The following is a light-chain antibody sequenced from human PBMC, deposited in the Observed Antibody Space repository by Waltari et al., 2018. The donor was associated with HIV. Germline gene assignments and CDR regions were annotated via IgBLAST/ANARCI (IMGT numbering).Light chain of an antibody. J-gene: IGKJ5*01. Sequence: DIQVTQSPSSLSVSVGDSVTITCRASQTIKRNLNWYQQTPGKAPKLLIFGASTLQSGVPSRFSGSGSETDFILTVFSLQPEDFATYYCQQTYSAPHTFGQGTRLEIK. CDR3: QQTYSAPHT. V-gene: IGKV1-39*01. CDR1: QTIKRN. CDR2: GAS.